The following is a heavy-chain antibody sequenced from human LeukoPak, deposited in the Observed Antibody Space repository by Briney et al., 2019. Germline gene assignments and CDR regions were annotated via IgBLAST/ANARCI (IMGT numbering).Heavy chain of an antibody. CDR2: IDHSGST. Sequence: SETLSLTYTVSDYSISSGYYWGWIRQPPGKGLERIGSIDHSGSTYYNPSLKSRVTISVDTSKNQFSLKLTSVTAADTAVYYCARGGKWLYYFDYWGQGTLVTVSS. V-gene: IGHV4-38-2*02. CDR1: DYSISSGYY. J-gene: IGHJ4*02. CDR3: ARGGKWLYYFDY. D-gene: IGHD6-19*01.